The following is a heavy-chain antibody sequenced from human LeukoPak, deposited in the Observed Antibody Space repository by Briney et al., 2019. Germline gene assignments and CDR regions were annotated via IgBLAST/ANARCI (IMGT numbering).Heavy chain of an antibody. V-gene: IGHV3-23*01. J-gene: IGHJ4*02. D-gene: IGHD2-2*01. CDR3: AKSPATSASFYFDC. CDR2: ISGSGDST. CDR1: GFTFSTYA. Sequence: QAGGSLRLSCAASGFTFSTYAMNWVRQAPGKGLEWVSVISGSGDSTSYADPVKGRFTLSRENSKNTLCLQMNSLRAEDTAVYYCAKSPATSASFYFDCWGQGTLVTVSS.